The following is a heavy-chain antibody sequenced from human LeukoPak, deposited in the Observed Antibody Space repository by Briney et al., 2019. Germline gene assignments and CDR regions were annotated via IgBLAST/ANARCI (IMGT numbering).Heavy chain of an antibody. CDR1: GGSFSDYY. Sequence: PSETLSLTCTVSGGSFSDYYWSWIRQPPGKGLEWIGEINHSGSTNYSPSLKSRVTISVDTSKKQFSLKLSSVTAADTAVYYCARHYFSTLTTLLRGVKKQKSRFDPWGQGTLVTVCS. D-gene: IGHD4-17*01. J-gene: IGHJ5*02. CDR3: ARHYFSTLTTLLRGVKKQKSRFDP. CDR2: INHSGST. V-gene: IGHV4-34*01.